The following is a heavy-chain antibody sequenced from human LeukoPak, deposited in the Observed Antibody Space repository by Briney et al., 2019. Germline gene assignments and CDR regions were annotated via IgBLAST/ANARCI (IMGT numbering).Heavy chain of an antibody. J-gene: IGHJ4*02. CDR1: GGTFSSYT. D-gene: IGHD4-11*01. V-gene: IGHV1-69*02. CDR2: IIPILGIA. Sequence: ASVKVSCKASGGTFSSYTISWVRQAPGQGLEWMGRIIPILGIANYAQKFQGRVTITADKSTSTAYMELSSLRSEDTAVYYCARGGNYFSLGFGYWGQGTLVTVSS. CDR3: ARGGNYFSLGFGY.